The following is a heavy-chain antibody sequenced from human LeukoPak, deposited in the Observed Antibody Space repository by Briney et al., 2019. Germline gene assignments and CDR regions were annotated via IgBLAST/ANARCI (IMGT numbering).Heavy chain of an antibody. J-gene: IGHJ4*02. CDR3: ARGGVALY. D-gene: IGHD2-15*01. V-gene: IGHV3-48*01. CDR2: INSRSSDI. Sequence: GGSLRLSCAASGFTFSNDGMSWVRQAPGKRPEWISYINSRSSDIHYADSVRGRFTIYRDNVKNSLFLQMNSLRVEDTAVYFCARGGVALYWGQGTLVTVSS. CDR1: GFTFSNDG.